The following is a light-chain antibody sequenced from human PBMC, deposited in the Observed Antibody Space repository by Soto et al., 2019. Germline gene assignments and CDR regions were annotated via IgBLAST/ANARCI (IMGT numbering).Light chain of an antibody. V-gene: IGKV3D-15*01. CDR1: QSVSSN. Sequence: IVVTQSPVTLSLSPGERVTLSCRASQSVSSNYLAWYQQKPGQAPRLLIYGASSRATGIPDRFGGSGSGTEFTLTISSLQSEDFVIYYCQQYNKWPRTFGQGTKV. CDR2: GAS. J-gene: IGKJ1*01. CDR3: QQYNKWPRT.